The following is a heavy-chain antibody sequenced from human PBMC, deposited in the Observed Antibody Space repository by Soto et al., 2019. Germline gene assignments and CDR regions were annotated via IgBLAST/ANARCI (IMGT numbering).Heavy chain of an antibody. CDR1: GGSISSSSYY. CDR3: ARHLLGSGSSSWYGNYYYYYGMDV. D-gene: IGHD6-13*01. Sequence: SETLSLTCTVSGGSISSSSYYWGWIRQPPGKGLEWIGSIYYSGSTYYNPSLKSRVTISVDTSKNQFSLKLSSVTAADTAVYYCARHLLGSGSSSWYGNYYYYYGMDVWGQGTTVTVYS. CDR2: IYYSGST. J-gene: IGHJ6*02. V-gene: IGHV4-39*01.